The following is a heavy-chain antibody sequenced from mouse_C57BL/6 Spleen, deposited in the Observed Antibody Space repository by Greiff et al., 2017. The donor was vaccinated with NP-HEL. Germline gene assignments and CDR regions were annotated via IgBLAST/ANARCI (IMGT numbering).Heavy chain of an antibody. V-gene: IGHV1-75*01. CDR2: IFPGSGST. CDR1: GYTFTDYY. CDR3: ARRTAQAPFAY. J-gene: IGHJ3*01. D-gene: IGHD3-2*02. Sequence: QVHVKQSGPELVKPGASVKISCKASGYTFTDYYINWVKQRPGQGLEWIGWIFPGSGSTYYNEKFKGKATLTVDKSSSTAYMLLSSLTSEDSAVYFCARRTAQAPFAYWGQGTLVTVSA.